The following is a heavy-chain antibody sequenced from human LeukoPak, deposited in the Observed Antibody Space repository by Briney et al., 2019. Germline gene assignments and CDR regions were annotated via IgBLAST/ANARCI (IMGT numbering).Heavy chain of an antibody. CDR1: GFTFSNFG. J-gene: IGHJ4*02. CDR3: ARDEYDILTDYDY. V-gene: IGHV3-30*02. D-gene: IGHD3-9*01. Sequence: GGSLRLSCAASGFTFSNFGVHWVRQAPGKGLEWVAFIQFDGSDIFYADSVKGRFTVSRDNSKNTLYLQMNSLRAEDTAVYYCARDEYDILTDYDYWGQGILVTVSS. CDR2: IQFDGSDI.